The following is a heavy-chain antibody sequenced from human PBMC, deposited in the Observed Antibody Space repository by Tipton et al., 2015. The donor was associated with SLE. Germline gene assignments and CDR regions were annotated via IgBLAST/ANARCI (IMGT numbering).Heavy chain of an antibody. V-gene: IGHV3-49*04. CDR3: TSDGDSMVRDLR. Sequence: SLRLSCTASGFTFGDFAMSWVRPAPGKGLGWVGFIRSKAYGGTTEYAASVKGRFTISRDDSKSIAYLQMNSLKTEDTAVYYRTSDGDSMVRDLRWGQGTLVTVSS. CDR2: IRSKAYGGTT. CDR1: GFTFGDFA. J-gene: IGHJ4*02. D-gene: IGHD3-10*01.